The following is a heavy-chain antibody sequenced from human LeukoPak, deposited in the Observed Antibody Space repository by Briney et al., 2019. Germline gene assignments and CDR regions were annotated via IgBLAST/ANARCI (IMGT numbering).Heavy chain of an antibody. CDR2: IKSKTDGGTI. V-gene: IGHV3-15*07. D-gene: IGHD2-2*01. CDR3: ARALVVPAAIGPFDY. J-gene: IGHJ4*02. Sequence: PGGSLRLSCAASGFTFTNAWMNWVRQAPGKGLEWVGRIKSKTDGGTIDYAAPVKGRFIISRDDSKNTLYLQMNSLKTEDTAVYYCARALVVPAAIGPFDYWGQGTLVTVSS. CDR1: GFTFTNAW.